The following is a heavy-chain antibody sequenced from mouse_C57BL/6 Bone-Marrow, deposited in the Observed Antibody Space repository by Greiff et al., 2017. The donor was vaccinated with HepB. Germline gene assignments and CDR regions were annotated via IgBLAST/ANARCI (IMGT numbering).Heavy chain of an antibody. CDR3: RGYDGYYEFAY. V-gene: IGHV1-15*01. J-gene: IGHJ3*01. CDR1: GYTFTDYE. D-gene: IGHD2-3*01. CDR2: IDPETGGT. Sequence: VQLQESGAELVRPGASVTLSCKASGYTFTDYEMHWVKQTPVHGLEWIGAIDPETGGTAYNQKFKGKAILTADKSSSTAYMELRSLTSEDSAVYYCRGYDGYYEFAYWGQGTLVTVSA.